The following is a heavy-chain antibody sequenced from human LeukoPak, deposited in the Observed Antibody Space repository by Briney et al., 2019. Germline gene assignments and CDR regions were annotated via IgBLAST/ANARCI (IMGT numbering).Heavy chain of an antibody. V-gene: IGHV1-18*01. Sequence: GASVKVSCKASGYTFTSYGISWVRQAPGQGLEWMGWISAYNGNTNYAQKLQGRVTMTTDTSTSTAYMELRSLRSDDTAVYYCARDPQYYYDSSGYYPGYWGQGTLVTVSS. CDR3: ARDPQYYYDSSGYYPGY. D-gene: IGHD3-22*01. CDR2: ISAYNGNT. CDR1: GYTFTSYG. J-gene: IGHJ4*02.